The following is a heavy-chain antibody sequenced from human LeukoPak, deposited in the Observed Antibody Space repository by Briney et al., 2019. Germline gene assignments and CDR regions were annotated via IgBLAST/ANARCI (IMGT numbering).Heavy chain of an antibody. V-gene: IGHV4-4*07. Sequence: SETLSLTCSVSGGSINTYYWSCIRQPAGKRLEWIGRIHSSGSTHYNPSRKSRVTMSLDTSKNQFSLKLTSVTAADTAVYYCARDNGFFDYWGQGTLVTVSS. CDR2: IHSSGST. CDR1: GGSINTYY. CDR3: ARDNGFFDY. D-gene: IGHD6-25*01. J-gene: IGHJ4*02.